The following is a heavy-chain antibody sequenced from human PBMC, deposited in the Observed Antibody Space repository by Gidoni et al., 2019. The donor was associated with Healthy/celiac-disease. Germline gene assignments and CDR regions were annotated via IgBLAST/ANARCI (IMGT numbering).Heavy chain of an antibody. Sequence: EVQLLESGGGLVQPGRSLRLSCAASGFSFDDYAMHWVRQAPGKGLVWVLGISWNSGRIGYADSVKGRFTISRDNAKNSLYQQMNSLRAEDTALYYCAKYSYYYDSSGNFDYWGQGTLVTVSS. CDR3: AKYSYYYDSSGNFDY. CDR1: GFSFDDYA. J-gene: IGHJ4*02. CDR2: ISWNSGRI. V-gene: IGHV3-9*01. D-gene: IGHD3-22*01.